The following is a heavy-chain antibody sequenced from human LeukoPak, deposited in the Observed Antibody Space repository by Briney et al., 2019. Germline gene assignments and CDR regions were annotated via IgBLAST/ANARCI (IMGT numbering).Heavy chain of an antibody. Sequence: ASVKVSCKASGYTFTGYYMHWVRQAPGQGLEWMGWINPNSGGTNYAQKFQGRVTMTRDTSISTAYMELSRLRSDDTAVYYCAKDDITMIPWWFDPWGQGTLVTVSS. CDR2: INPNSGGT. D-gene: IGHD3-22*01. J-gene: IGHJ5*02. V-gene: IGHV1-2*02. CDR1: GYTFTGYY. CDR3: AKDDITMIPWWFDP.